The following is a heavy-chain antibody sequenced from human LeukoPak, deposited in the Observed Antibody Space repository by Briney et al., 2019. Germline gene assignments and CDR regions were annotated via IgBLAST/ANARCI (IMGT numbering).Heavy chain of an antibody. J-gene: IGHJ4*02. D-gene: IGHD1-1*01. CDR1: GFTFSSYW. V-gene: IGHV3-74*01. CDR2: INSDGSST. CDR3: ARAPGPPNYYFDY. Sequence: PGGSLRLSCAASGFTFSSYWMHWVRQAPGKGLVWVSRINSDGSSTSYADSVKGRFTISRDNAKNTLYLQMNSLRGEDTAVYYCARAPGPPNYYFDYWGQGTLVTVSS.